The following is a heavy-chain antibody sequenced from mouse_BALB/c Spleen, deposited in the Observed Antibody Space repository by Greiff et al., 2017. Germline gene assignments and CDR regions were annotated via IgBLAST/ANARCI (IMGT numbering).Heavy chain of an antibody. D-gene: IGHD2-2*01. CDR1: GFTFSSYG. CDR3: ARHEVTTKGFAD. Sequence: EVKLVESGGDLVKPGGSLKLSCAASGFTFSSYGMSWVRQTPDKRLEWVATISSGGSYTYYPDSVKGRFTISRDNAKNTLYLQMSSLKSEDTAMYYCARHEVTTKGFADWGQGTLVTVAA. CDR2: ISSGGSYT. J-gene: IGHJ3*01. V-gene: IGHV5-6*01.